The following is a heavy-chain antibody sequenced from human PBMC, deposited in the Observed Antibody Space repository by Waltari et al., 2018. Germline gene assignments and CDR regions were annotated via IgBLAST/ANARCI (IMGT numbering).Heavy chain of an antibody. V-gene: IGHV1-18*01. CDR2: YSLNKGKK. J-gene: IGHJ4*02. Sequence: QVQLVQSGAEVKKPGASVKVSCKASGYTFTSYGISWVRQAPGQGLEWMGWYSLNKGKKNYARRIQGRVTMTTDTSTSTAYMELRSLRSDDTAVYYCARDHLSGSYLIDYWGQGALVTVSS. CDR3: ARDHLSGSYLIDY. CDR1: GYTFTSYG. D-gene: IGHD1-26*01.